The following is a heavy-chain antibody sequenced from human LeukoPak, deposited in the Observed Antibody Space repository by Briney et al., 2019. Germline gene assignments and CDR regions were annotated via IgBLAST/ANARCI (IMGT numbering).Heavy chain of an antibody. D-gene: IGHD3-10*01. V-gene: IGHV4-4*09. CDR1: GGSISCYY. Sequence: SDTLSLTYTVSGGSISCYYWSWLRQPTGKTLEWFVYIFNSGSTNYNPSLKSRVTISVDTSKNQFSLKLSSVTAADTAVYYCARPLPGKRGDPSDAFDIWGQGTMVTVSS. CDR3: ARPLPGKRGDPSDAFDI. J-gene: IGHJ3*02. CDR2: IFNSGST.